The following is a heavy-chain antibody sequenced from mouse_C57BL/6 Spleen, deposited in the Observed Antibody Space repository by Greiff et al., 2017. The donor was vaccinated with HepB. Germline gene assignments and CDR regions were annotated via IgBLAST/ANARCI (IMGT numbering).Heavy chain of an antibody. Sequence: QVQLKQSGAELVKPGASVKLSCKASGYTFTSYWMQWVKQRPGQGLEWIGEIDPSDSYTNYNQKFKGKATLTVDTSSSTAYMQLSSLTSEDSAVYYCARLVRGYYAMDYWGQGTSVTVSS. CDR3: ARLVRGYYAMDY. CDR1: GYTFTSYW. V-gene: IGHV1-50*01. J-gene: IGHJ4*01. CDR2: IDPSDSYT. D-gene: IGHD2-2*01.